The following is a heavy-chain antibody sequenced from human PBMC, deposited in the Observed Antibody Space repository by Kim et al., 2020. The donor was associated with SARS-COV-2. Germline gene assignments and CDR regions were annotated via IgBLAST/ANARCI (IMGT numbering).Heavy chain of an antibody. Sequence: GGSLRLSCAASGFTFSSYAMSWVRQAPGKGLEWVSAISGSGGRSYYADSVNGRFTISRDNSKNTLFLQKNIRRAEETAVYYCAKYVVSAVPGGDAFDIWGQGTMATVSS. CDR3: AKYVVSAVPGGDAFDI. CDR2: ISGSGGRS. V-gene: IGHV3-23*01. D-gene: IGHD2-2*01. CDR1: GFTFSSYA. J-gene: IGHJ3*02.